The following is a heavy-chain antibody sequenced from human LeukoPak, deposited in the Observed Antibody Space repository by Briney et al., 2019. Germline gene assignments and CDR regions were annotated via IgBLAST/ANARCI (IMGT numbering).Heavy chain of an antibody. CDR3: AKAKVAGAPLYYYYMDV. CDR1: GFTFSSYA. V-gene: IGHV3-23*01. Sequence: PGGSLRLSCAASGFTFSSYAMSWVRQAPGKGLEWVSAISGSGGSTYYADSVKGRFTISRDNSKNTLYLQMNSLRAEDTAVYYCAKAKVAGAPLYYYYMDVWGKGTTVTVPS. D-gene: IGHD7-27*01. J-gene: IGHJ6*03. CDR2: ISGSGGST.